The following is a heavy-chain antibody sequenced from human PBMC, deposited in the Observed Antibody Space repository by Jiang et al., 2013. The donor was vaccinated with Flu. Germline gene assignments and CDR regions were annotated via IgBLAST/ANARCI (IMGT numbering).Heavy chain of an antibody. Sequence: SGAEVKKPGSSVKVSCKASGGAFSSYAISWVRQAPGQGLEWMRGIIPIFDTTKYAQKFQGRVAITVDKSTSTAYMELSSLRSEDTAVYYCARDRTGYSYGLFDYWGQGTLVTVSS. CDR2: IIPIFDTT. D-gene: IGHD5-18*01. V-gene: IGHV1-69*06. J-gene: IGHJ4*02. CDR1: GGAFSSYA. CDR3: ARDRTGYSYGLFDY.